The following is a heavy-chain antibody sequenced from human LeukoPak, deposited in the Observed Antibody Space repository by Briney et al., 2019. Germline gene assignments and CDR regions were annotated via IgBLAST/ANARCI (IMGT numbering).Heavy chain of an antibody. D-gene: IGHD3-9*01. V-gene: IGHV3-23*01. CDR3: AKDSTLLRYFDWSSADAFDI. J-gene: IGHJ3*02. CDR1: GFTFSSYG. CDR2: ISGRSGST. Sequence: GGSLRLSCAASGFTFSSYGMSWVRQAPGKGLEWVSAISGRSGSTYYADSVKGRFTISRDNSKNTLYLQMNSLRAEDTAVYYCAKDSTLLRYFDWSSADAFDIWGQGTMVTVSS.